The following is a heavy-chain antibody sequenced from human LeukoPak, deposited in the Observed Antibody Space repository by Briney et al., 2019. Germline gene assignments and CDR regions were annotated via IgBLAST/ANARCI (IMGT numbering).Heavy chain of an antibody. Sequence: PGGSLRLSCAASGFTFSSYAMSWVRQAPGKGLEWVSPISGSGGSTYYADSVKGRFTISRDNSKNTLYLQMNSLRAEDTAVYYCANPYYYDSSGYYENYWGQGTLVTVSS. D-gene: IGHD3-22*01. CDR1: GFTFSSYA. J-gene: IGHJ4*02. V-gene: IGHV3-23*01. CDR3: ANPYYYDSSGYYENY. CDR2: ISGSGGST.